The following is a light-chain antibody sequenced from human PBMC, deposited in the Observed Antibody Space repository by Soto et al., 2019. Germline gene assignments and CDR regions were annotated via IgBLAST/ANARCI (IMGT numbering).Light chain of an antibody. J-gene: IGLJ1*01. Sequence: SYELTQPPSVSVAPGKTARITCGGKNIGNKSVHWYQQKPGQAPVVVIYYDSDRPSGIPERFSGSNSGNTATLTISRVEAGYEADYYCQVWDNSSDPVFGTGTKLTVL. CDR2: YDS. CDR3: QVWDNSSDPV. CDR1: NIGNKS. V-gene: IGLV3-21*04.